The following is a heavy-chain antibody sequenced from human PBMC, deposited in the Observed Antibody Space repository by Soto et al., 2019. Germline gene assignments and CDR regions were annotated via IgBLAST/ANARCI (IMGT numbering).Heavy chain of an antibody. CDR2: IWYDGSNK. CDR1: GFTFSSYG. CDR3: ARDGEIGYSSGWYFPY. D-gene: IGHD6-19*01. J-gene: IGHJ4*02. V-gene: IGHV3-33*01. Sequence: QVQLVESGGGVVQPGRSLRLSCAASGFTFSSYGMHWVRQAPGKGLEWVAVIWYDGSNKYYADSVKGRFTISRDNSKNTLYLQMNSLRAEDTAVYYCARDGEIGYSSGWYFPYWGQGTLVTVSS.